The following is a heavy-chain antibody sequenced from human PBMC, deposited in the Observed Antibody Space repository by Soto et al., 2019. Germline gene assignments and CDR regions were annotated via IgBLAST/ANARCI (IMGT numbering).Heavy chain of an antibody. CDR2: IYPGDSDT. J-gene: IGHJ6*02. D-gene: IGHD2-2*01. CDR1: GYSFTNYW. V-gene: IGHV5-51*01. CDR3: ARRSRYAVGVYGMDV. Sequence: PGESLKISCKGSGYSFTNYWIGWVRLMPGKGLEWMGIIYPGDSDTRYSPSFQGQVTISADKSISTAYLQWSSLKASDTAMYYCARRSRYAVGVYGMDVWGQGTTVTVSS.